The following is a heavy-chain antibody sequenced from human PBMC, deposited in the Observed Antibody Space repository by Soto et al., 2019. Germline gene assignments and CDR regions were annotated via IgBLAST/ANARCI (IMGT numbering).Heavy chain of an antibody. CDR3: VRVGLVGPTSLSNAWFDP. CDR1: GYTFTRHW. V-gene: IGHV5-51*01. Sequence: GESLKISCKGSGYTFTRHWIGWVRQMPGKGLEWLGIIYPGGSDTRYSPSFQGQVTFSADKSISTAYLQWSSLKASDTAMYYCVRVGLVGPTSLSNAWFDPWGQGTLVTV. CDR2: IYPGGSDT. J-gene: IGHJ5*02. D-gene: IGHD1-26*01.